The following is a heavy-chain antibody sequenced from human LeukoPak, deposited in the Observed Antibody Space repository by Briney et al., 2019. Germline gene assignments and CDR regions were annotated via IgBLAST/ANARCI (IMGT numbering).Heavy chain of an antibody. CDR3: ARAAGDLDY. V-gene: IGHV1-8*01. CDR2: MNPNRGNT. J-gene: IGHJ4*02. Sequence: GASVKVSCKASGYTFTRYDINWVRQATGQGLEWVGWMNPNRGNTGSAQKFQGRVTMNRDTSISTAYMELSSLRSEDTAIYYCARAAGDLDYWGQGTLVTVSS. CDR1: GYTFTRYD.